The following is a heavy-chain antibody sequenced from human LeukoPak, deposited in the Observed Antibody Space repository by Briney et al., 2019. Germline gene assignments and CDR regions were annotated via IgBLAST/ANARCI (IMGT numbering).Heavy chain of an antibody. D-gene: IGHD6-13*01. J-gene: IGHJ4*02. CDR1: GFTFSTSA. CDR2: ISGSGDST. V-gene: IGHV3-23*01. CDR3: AKTRPLDSSSWSHGDY. Sequence: GGSLRLSCAVSGFTFSTSAMSWVRQIPGKGLEWVSAISGSGDSTYYGDSVKGRFTISRDNSKNTLYLQMNSLRAEDTAVYYCAKTRPLDSSSWSHGDYWGQGTLVTVSS.